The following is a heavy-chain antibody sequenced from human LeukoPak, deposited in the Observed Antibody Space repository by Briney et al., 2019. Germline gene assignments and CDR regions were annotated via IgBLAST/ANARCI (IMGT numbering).Heavy chain of an antibody. J-gene: IGHJ4*02. CDR2: ISSSGSTI. CDR1: GFTFSSYE. V-gene: IGHV3-48*03. D-gene: IGHD2-2*01. Sequence: AGGSLRLSCAASGFTFSSYEMNWVRQAPGKGLEWVSYISSSGSTIYYADSVKGRFTISRDNAKNSLYLQMNSLRAEDMALYYCAKAYCSSTSCYPDYWGQGTLVTVSS. CDR3: AKAYCSSTSCYPDY.